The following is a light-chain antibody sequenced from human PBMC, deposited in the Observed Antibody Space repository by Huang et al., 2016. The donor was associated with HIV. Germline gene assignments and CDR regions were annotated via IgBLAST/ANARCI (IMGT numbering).Light chain of an antibody. J-gene: IGKJ3*01. CDR3: QQYDSHVFT. Sequence: DIQMTQSPSSLSASVGDRVTITCQASQDLSTHLNWYQQKPGKAPNLLISDASSLEKGVPSRFSGGGSGTDFTFTISSLQPEDIATYFCQQYDSHVFTFGPGTRVDIK. V-gene: IGKV1-33*01. CDR2: DAS. CDR1: QDLSTH.